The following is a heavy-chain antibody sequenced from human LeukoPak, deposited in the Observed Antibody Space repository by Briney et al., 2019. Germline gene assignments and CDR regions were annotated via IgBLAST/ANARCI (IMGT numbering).Heavy chain of an antibody. V-gene: IGHV3-48*02. J-gene: IGHJ4*02. CDR3: ARGVDY. CDR2: ISPGSTTI. CDR1: GFTFRTYR. Sequence: GGSLRLPCEASGFTFRTYRMSWVRQAPGKGLEWVSYISPGSTTIYYADSVKGRFTISRDNAKNSLYLQMNSLRDEDTAVYYCARGVDYWGQGTLVTVSS.